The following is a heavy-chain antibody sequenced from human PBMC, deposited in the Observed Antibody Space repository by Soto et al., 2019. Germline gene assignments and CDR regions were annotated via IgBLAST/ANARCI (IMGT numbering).Heavy chain of an antibody. Sequence: ASVKVSCKASGYTFTSYGISWVRQAPGQGLEWMGWISAYNGNTNYAQKLQGRVTMTTDTSTSTAYMELRSLRSDDTAVYYCASGRRSHYYYYGMDVWGQGTTVTVSS. V-gene: IGHV1-18*04. J-gene: IGHJ6*02. CDR2: ISAYNGNT. CDR3: ASGRRSHYYYYGMDV. D-gene: IGHD4-17*01. CDR1: GYTFTSYG.